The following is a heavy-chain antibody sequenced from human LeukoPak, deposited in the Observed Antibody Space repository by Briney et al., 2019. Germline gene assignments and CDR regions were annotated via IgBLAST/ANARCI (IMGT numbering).Heavy chain of an antibody. J-gene: IGHJ3*02. V-gene: IGHV3-23*01. CDR1: GFTFSSYA. CDR3: ARRTRYCTNGVCYNAFDM. D-gene: IGHD2-8*01. CDR2: ISGSGGST. Sequence: GGSLRLSCAASGFTFSSYAMSWVRQAPGKGLEWVSAISGSGGSTYYADSVKGRFTISRDNSKNTLYLQMNSLRAEDTAVYYCARRTRYCTNGVCYNAFDMWGQGTMVTVSS.